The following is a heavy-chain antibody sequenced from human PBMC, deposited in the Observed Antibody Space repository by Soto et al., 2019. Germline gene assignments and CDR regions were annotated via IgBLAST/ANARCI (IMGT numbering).Heavy chain of an antibody. CDR2: IWNDGITK. CDR3: DRDGGHYEIDY. D-gene: IGHD3-22*01. J-gene: IGHJ4*02. CDR1: GFTFSPYG. Sequence: QVQLVESGGGVVQPGRSLRLSCTASGFTFSPYGMQWVRQAPGKGLEWMAIIWNDGITKRYADSVKGRFTVSRDNSKNTVYLQMDSLRAEDTAVYYRDRDGGHYEIDYWGQGTLVTVSS. V-gene: IGHV3-33*01.